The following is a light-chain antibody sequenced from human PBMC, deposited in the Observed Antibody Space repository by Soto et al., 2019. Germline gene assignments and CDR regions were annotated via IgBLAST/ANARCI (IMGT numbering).Light chain of an antibody. CDR2: SNN. CDR3: AAWDDSLNGVL. Sequence: QSVLTQPPSASGTPGQRVTISCSGASSNIGANTVSWYQRLPGTAPKLLIHSNNHRPSGVPDRFSGSKSGTSASLAISGLQSEDEADYYCAAWDDSLNGVLFGGGTKVTVL. CDR1: SSNIGANT. J-gene: IGLJ3*02. V-gene: IGLV1-44*01.